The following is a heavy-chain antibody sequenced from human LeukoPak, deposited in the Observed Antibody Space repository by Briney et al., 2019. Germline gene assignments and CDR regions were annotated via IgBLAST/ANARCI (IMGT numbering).Heavy chain of an antibody. J-gene: IGHJ4*02. CDR2: ISYSGSA. D-gene: IGHD6-19*01. V-gene: IGHV4-59*01. CDR1: GGSISSYY. CDR3: VRDPYSSGWYDY. Sequence: SETLSLTCTVSGGSISSYYWSWIRQPPGKGLEWIGYISYSGSANYNPSLKSRVTISVDTSKNQFSLKLSSVTAADTAVYYCVRDPYSSGWYDYWGQGTLVTVSS.